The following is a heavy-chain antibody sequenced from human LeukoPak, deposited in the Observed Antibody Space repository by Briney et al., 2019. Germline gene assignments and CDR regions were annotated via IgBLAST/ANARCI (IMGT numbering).Heavy chain of an antibody. CDR3: ATQASQTYYDILTGYYYFDY. V-gene: IGHV1-24*01. J-gene: IGHJ4*02. CDR2: FDPEDGET. CDR1: GYTLTELS. D-gene: IGHD3-9*01. Sequence: ASVKVSCKVSGYTLTELSMHWVRQAPGKGLEWMGGFDPEDGETIYAQKFQGRVTMTEDTSTDTAYMELSSLRSEDTAVYYCATQASQTYYDILTGYYYFDYWGQGTLVTVSS.